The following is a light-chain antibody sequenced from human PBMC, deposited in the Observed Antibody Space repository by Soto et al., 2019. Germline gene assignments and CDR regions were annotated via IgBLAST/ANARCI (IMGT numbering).Light chain of an antibody. CDR2: GAS. CDR3: QQYSGSPRT. Sequence: EIVLTQSPGTLSLSPGERATLSCRASQNIGGTYLAWYQQKPGQAPRLLIFGASNRATGIPDRFSGSGSGTDFTLTISRLEPEDFAVYYCQQYSGSPRTFGQGTKLEIK. CDR1: QNIGGTY. J-gene: IGKJ2*01. V-gene: IGKV3-20*01.